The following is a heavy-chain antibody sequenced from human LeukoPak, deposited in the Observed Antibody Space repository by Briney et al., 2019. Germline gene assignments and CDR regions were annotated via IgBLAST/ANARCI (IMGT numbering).Heavy chain of an antibody. CDR3: ARARFDY. Sequence: PSETLSLTCAVSGYSISSGNYWGWIRQPPGKGLEWIGTISYSGTTYYNPSLKSRVTISLDASKNQFSLKLSSVTAADTAVYYCARARFDYWGQGTLVNVSS. V-gene: IGHV4-38-2*01. CDR1: GYSISSGNY. CDR2: ISYSGTT. J-gene: IGHJ4*02. D-gene: IGHD6-6*01.